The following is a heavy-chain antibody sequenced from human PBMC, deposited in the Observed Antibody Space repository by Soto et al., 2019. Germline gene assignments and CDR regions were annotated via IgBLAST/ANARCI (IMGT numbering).Heavy chain of an antibody. Sequence: ASVKVSCKASGYTFTSYGIRWVRQAPGQGLEWMGWISAYNGNTNYAQKLQGRVTMTTDTSTSTAYMELRSLRSDDTAVYYCARTETYYDFWSGYYTDYWGQGTLVTVSS. CDR3: ARTETYYDFWSGYYTDY. J-gene: IGHJ4*02. D-gene: IGHD3-3*01. CDR2: ISAYNGNT. V-gene: IGHV1-18*01. CDR1: GYTFTSYG.